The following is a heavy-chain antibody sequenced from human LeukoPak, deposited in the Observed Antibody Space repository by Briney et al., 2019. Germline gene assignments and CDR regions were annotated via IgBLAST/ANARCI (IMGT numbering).Heavy chain of an antibody. CDR2: IDNDGHST. J-gene: IGHJ4*02. CDR3: VRGLRGPDY. Sequence: PGGSLRLSCAASGFTFNSYWMHWVRQAPGKGLVWVSRIDNDGHSTVYADSVKGRFTISRDNAKNTVYLQMNSLRVEDTAMYFCVRGLRGPDYWGQGTLVTVSS. V-gene: IGHV3-74*03. CDR1: GFTFNSYW. D-gene: IGHD4-17*01.